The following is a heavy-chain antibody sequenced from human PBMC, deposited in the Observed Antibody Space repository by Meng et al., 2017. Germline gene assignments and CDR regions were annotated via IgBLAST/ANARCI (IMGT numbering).Heavy chain of an antibody. Sequence: GESLKISCAASGFTFSSYWMSWVRQAPGKGLEWVANIKQDGSEKYYVDSVKGRFTISRDNAKNSLYLQMNSLRAEDTAAYYCARPCHYYDSSGYYYGYWGQGTRVTVSS. V-gene: IGHV3-7*01. D-gene: IGHD3-22*01. CDR3: ARPCHYYDSSGYYYGY. J-gene: IGHJ4*02. CDR1: GFTFSSYW. CDR2: IKQDGSEK.